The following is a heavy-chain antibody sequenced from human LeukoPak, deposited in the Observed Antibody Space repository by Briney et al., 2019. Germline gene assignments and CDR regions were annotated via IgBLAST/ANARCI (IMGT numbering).Heavy chain of an antibody. V-gene: IGHV3-66*01. CDR3: ARDEDGDYHFDY. D-gene: IGHD4-17*01. CDR2: IYSGGST. J-gene: IGHJ4*02. CDR1: GFTVSSNY. Sequence: GGSLRLSCAASGFTVSSNYMSWVRQAPGKGLEWVSLIYSGGSTYYADSVKGRFTISRDNSKNTLYLQMNSLRAEDTAVYYCARDEDGDYHFDYWGQGTLVTVSS.